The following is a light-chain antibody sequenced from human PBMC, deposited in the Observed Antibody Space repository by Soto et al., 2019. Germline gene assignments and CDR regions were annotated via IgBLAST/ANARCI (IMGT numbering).Light chain of an antibody. CDR3: PAGKDSLRGLV. J-gene: IGLJ3*02. CDR1: SSNVGINT. V-gene: IGLV1-44*01. CDR2: TND. Sequence: QSVLTQPPSTSATPGQRVTISCSGSSSNVGINTVSWYQQLPGTAPRLLIYTNDQRPSGVPGRFSGSKSGTSASLAIGGLQSEDGADYNWPAGKDSLRGLVFGGGTKLTVL.